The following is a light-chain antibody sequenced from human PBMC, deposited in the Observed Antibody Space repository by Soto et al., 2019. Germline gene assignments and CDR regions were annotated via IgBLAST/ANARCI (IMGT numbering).Light chain of an antibody. J-gene: IGKJ1*01. CDR3: LQDYNYPWT. CDR1: QGIRND. Sequence: AIQITQSPSSLSSSVGDRVTITCRSSQGIRNDLGWYQQKPGKAPKLLIYAASSLQSGVPSRFSGSGSGTDFTLTISSLQPEDFATYYCLQDYNYPWTFGQGTKVDIK. CDR2: AAS. V-gene: IGKV1-6*01.